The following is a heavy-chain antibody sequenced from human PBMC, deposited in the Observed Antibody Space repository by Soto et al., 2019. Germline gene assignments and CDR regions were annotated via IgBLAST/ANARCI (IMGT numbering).Heavy chain of an antibody. CDR2: IVVGSGNT. D-gene: IGHD3-3*01. J-gene: IGHJ4*02. V-gene: IGHV1-58*01. CDR1: GFTFTSSA. Sequence: GASVKVSCKASGFTFTSSAVQWVRQARGQRLEWIGWIVVGSGNTNYAQKFQERVTITRDMSTSTVYMELSSLRSEDTAVYYCARDPKNDFWSGFFAYWGQGPLVTVSS. CDR3: ARDPKNDFWSGFFAY.